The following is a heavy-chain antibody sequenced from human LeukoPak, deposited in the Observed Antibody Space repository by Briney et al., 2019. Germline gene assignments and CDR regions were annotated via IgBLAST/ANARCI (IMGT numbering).Heavy chain of an antibody. V-gene: IGHV3-74*01. Sequence: PGGSLRLSCAASGFTFSSYWMHWVRQAPGKGLVWVSRINSDGSSTSYADSVKGRFTISRDNSKNTLYLQMNSLRAEDTAVYYCARDYDSSGPDYWGQGTLVTVSS. CDR3: ARDYDSSGPDY. D-gene: IGHD3-22*01. CDR2: INSDGSST. J-gene: IGHJ4*02. CDR1: GFTFSSYW.